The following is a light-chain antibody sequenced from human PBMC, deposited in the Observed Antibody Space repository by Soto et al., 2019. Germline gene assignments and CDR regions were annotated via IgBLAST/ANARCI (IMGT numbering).Light chain of an antibody. J-gene: IGKJ2*01. CDR1: QSVSSY. CDR2: AAS. CDR3: HQYGSSLGT. Sequence: EILLTQSPATLSLSPGERATLSCRASQSVSSYLAWYQQKPGQAPRLLIYAASIRATGIPARFSGSGSRTDFTLTISSLEPEDFAVYYCHQYGSSLGTFGQGTKVEI. V-gene: IGKV3-11*01.